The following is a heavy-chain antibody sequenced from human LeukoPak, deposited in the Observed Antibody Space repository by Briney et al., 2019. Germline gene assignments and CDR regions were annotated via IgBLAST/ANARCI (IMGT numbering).Heavy chain of an antibody. Sequence: ASVKVSCKASGYTFTRYAMNWVRQAPGQGLEWMGWINTNTGNPTYAQGFTRRFVFSLDTSVSTTYLQISSLKAEDTAVYYCATPLWFGESPTSFFDYWGQGTLVTVSS. D-gene: IGHD3-10*01. CDR3: ATPLWFGESPTSFFDY. CDR2: INTNTGNP. V-gene: IGHV7-4-1*02. CDR1: GYTFTRYA. J-gene: IGHJ4*02.